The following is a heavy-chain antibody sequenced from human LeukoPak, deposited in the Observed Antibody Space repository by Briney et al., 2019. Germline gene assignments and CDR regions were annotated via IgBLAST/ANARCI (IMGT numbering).Heavy chain of an antibody. D-gene: IGHD3-3*01. Sequence: PGGSLRLSCAASGFTFSNYDMNWVRQAPGKGLEWVANIKEDGSEIYYVDVVKGRFTISRDNANNSLYLQMNSLRAEDTAVYYCARGDWDDFSYFDYWGQGTLVTVSS. V-gene: IGHV3-7*01. CDR2: IKEDGSEI. CDR1: GFTFSNYD. CDR3: ARGDWDDFSYFDY. J-gene: IGHJ4*02.